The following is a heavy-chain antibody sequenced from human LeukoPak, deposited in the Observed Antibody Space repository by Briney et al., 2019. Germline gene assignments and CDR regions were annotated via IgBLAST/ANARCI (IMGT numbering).Heavy chain of an antibody. CDR2: INPNSGGT. CDR1: GYTFTGYY. CDR3: ARDRREVYYYGSGTFKFGENFFDS. Sequence: ASVKVSCKASGYTFTGYYMHWVRQAPGQGLEWMGWINPNSGGTNYAQKFQGRVTMTRDTSISTAYMELSRLRSDDTAVYYCARDRREVYYYGSGTFKFGENFFDSWGQGTLVTVSS. V-gene: IGHV1-2*02. D-gene: IGHD3-10*01. J-gene: IGHJ4*02.